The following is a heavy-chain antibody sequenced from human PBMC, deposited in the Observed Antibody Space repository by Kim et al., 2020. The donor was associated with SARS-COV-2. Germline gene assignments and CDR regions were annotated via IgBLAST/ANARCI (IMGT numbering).Heavy chain of an antibody. CDR1: GFTFSDYY. J-gene: IGHJ3*02. CDR3: ARVLKRPGYYDFWSGYYTVDAFDI. D-gene: IGHD3-3*01. V-gene: IGHV3-11*01. Sequence: GGSLRLSCAASGFTFSDYYMSWIRQAPGKGLEWVSYISSSGSTIYYADSVKGRFTISRDNAKNSLYLQMNSLRAEDTAVYYCARVLKRPGYYDFWSGYYTVDAFDIWGQGTMVTVSS. CDR2: ISSSGSTI.